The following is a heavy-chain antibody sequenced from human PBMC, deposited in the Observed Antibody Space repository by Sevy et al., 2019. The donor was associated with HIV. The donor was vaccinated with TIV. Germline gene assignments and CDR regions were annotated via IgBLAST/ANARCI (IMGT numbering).Heavy chain of an antibody. CDR1: GFTLRNYA. J-gene: IGHJ4*02. V-gene: IGHV3-23*01. Sequence: GGSLRLSCAASGFTLRNYAMSWVSQAPGKGLESVSGNSGSGGNSYYADSVKGRFTISRDNSKNTLYLQMNNLRAEDTAVYYCAKVPDSSSWYDQFFFDSWGQGTLVTVSS. D-gene: IGHD6-13*01. CDR2: NSGSGGNS. CDR3: AKVPDSSSWYDQFFFDS.